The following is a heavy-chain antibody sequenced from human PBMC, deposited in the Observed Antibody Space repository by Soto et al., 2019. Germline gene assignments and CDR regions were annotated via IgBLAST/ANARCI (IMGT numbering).Heavy chain of an antibody. CDR1: GFTFSSYG. J-gene: IGHJ5*02. CDR3: AKAREEYSSGPWFDP. CDR2: ISYDGSNK. Sequence: GGSLRLSCAASGFTFSSYGMHWVRQAPGKGLEWAAVISYDGSNKYYADSVKGRFTISRDNSKNTLYLQMNSLRAEDTAVYYCAKAREEYSSGPWFDPWGQGTLVTVSS. V-gene: IGHV3-30*18. D-gene: IGHD6-19*01.